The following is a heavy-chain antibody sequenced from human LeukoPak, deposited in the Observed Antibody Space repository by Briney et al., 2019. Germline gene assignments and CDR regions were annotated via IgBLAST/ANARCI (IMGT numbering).Heavy chain of an antibody. CDR1: GYTFTGYY. CDR3: ARDLVTMVRGVIDRFDY. D-gene: IGHD3-10*01. J-gene: IGHJ4*02. V-gene: IGHV1-2*06. Sequence: GVSVKVSCKASGYTFTGYYMHWVRQAPGQGLEWMGRINPNSGGTNYAQKFQGRVTMTRDTSISTAYMELSRLRSDDTAAYYCARDLVTMVRGVIDRFDYWGQGTLVTVSS. CDR2: INPNSGGT.